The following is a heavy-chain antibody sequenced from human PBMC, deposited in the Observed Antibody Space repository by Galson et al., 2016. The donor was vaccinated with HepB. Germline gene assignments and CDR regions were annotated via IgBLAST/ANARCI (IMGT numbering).Heavy chain of an antibody. CDR2: IYSGGST. V-gene: IGHV3-53*01. D-gene: IGHD1-20*01. CDR3: ARMTGTTPGGY. Sequence: LRLSCAASGFTVSNNYMSWVRQAPGKGLEWVSLIYSGGSTYYADSVKGRFTISRDNSKNTLYLQMNSLRAEDTAVYYCARMTGTTPGGYWGQGTLVTVSS. J-gene: IGHJ4*02. CDR1: GFTVSNNY.